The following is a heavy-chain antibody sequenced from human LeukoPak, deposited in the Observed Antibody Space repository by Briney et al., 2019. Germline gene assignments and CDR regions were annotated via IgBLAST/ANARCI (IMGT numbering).Heavy chain of an antibody. Sequence: ASVKVSCKASGYTFTSYGISWVRQAPGQGLEWMAIINPNGGSTSYAQKFQGRVTMTRDTSTSTVYMELSGLRSEDTAVYYCARDKNPEWLTVVGYYFDYWGQGTPVTVSS. V-gene: IGHV1-46*01. D-gene: IGHD3-3*01. CDR1: GYTFTSYG. CDR3: ARDKNPEWLTVVGYYFDY. CDR2: INPNGGST. J-gene: IGHJ4*02.